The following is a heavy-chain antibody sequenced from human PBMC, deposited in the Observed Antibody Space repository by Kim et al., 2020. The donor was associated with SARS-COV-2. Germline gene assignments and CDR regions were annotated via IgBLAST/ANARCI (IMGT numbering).Heavy chain of an antibody. CDR3: ARDRIPEIPRRIAAAGTSFRG. CDR1: GFTFSDYY. Sequence: GGSLRLSCAASGFTFSDYYMSWIRQAPGKGLEWVSYISSSGSTIYYADSVKGRFTISRDNAKNSLYLQMNSLRAEDTAVYYCARDRIPEIPRRIAAAGTSFRGWGQGTLVTVSS. D-gene: IGHD6-13*01. V-gene: IGHV3-11*04. CDR2: ISSSGSTI. J-gene: IGHJ4*02.